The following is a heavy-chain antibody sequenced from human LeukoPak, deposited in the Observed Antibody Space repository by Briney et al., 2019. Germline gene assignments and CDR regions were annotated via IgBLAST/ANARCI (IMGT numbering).Heavy chain of an antibody. V-gene: IGHV1-18*01. CDR3: ARGHHDIGTTGTFDV. CDR2: ISSYTVNK. Sequence: GASVKVSCKTSGYTFMNYGINWVRQAPGKGLEWMGWISSYTVNKPSAQKFQGRVTLTTDTSTNTVSLELRRLTFDDTAVYYCARGHHDIGTTGTFDVWGQGTRVIVSS. D-gene: IGHD1/OR15-1a*01. CDR1: GYTFMNYG. J-gene: IGHJ3*01.